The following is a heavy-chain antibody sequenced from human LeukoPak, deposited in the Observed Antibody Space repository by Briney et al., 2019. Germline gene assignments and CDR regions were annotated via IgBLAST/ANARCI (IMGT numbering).Heavy chain of an antibody. J-gene: IGHJ3*02. V-gene: IGHV3-15*01. CDR3: TCRGWYGNDAFDI. Sequence: GGSLRLSCAASGFTFSNAWMSWVRQAPGKGLEWVGRIKSKTDGGTTDYAAPVKGRFTISRDDSKNTLHLQMNSLKTEDTAVYYCTCRGWYGNDAFDIWGQGTMVTVSS. CDR1: GFTFSNAW. D-gene: IGHD6-19*01. CDR2: IKSKTDGGTT.